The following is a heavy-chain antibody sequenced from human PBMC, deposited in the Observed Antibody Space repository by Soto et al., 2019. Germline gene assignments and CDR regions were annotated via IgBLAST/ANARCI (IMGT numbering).Heavy chain of an antibody. Sequence: PSETLSLTCGVYGGSFRNYYWIWVRQPPGKGLEWIGEVNHSGEATYNPSLQSRITISLDTSNSQFSLQLNSVTPEDTAVYYCAREVDDGPNWFDPWGLGTLVTVSS. D-gene: IGHD1-1*01. J-gene: IGHJ5*02. V-gene: IGHV4-34*01. CDR3: AREVDDGPNWFDP. CDR1: GGSFRNYY. CDR2: VNHSGEA.